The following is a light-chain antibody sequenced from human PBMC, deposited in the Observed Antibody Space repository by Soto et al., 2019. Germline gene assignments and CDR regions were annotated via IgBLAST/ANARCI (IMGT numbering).Light chain of an antibody. J-gene: IGLJ2*01. CDR1: SSDVGGYNF. Sequence: QSVLTQPASVSGSPGQSITISCTGTSSDVGGYNFVSWYQQHPGQAPKLMIFEVNNRPSGVSNRFSGSKSGNTASLTISGLQAEDEADYYCSSWTSSTTQVFGGGTKLTVL. CDR3: SSWTSSTTQV. V-gene: IGLV2-14*01. CDR2: EVN.